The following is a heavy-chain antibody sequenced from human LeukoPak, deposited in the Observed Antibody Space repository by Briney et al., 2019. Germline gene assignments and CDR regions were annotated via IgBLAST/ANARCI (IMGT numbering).Heavy chain of an antibody. CDR1: GGSFSGYY. D-gene: IGHD6-19*01. J-gene: IGHJ4*02. V-gene: IGHV4-4*07. Sequence: SETLSLTCTVSGGSFSGYYWSWIRQPAGKGLEWIGRIYTSGSTNCNPSLKSRVTMSVDTSKNQFSLKLSSVTAADTAVYYCARVSSAGIWDYWGQGTLVTVSS. CDR3: ARVSSAGIWDY. CDR2: IYTSGST.